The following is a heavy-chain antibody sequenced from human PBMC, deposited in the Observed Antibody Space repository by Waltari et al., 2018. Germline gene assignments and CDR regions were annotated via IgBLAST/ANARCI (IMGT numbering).Heavy chain of an antibody. J-gene: IGHJ5*02. D-gene: IGHD2-21*02. V-gene: IGHV3-21*01. CDR1: GFTFNSYT. Sequence: EVDLVESGGGLVKPGGSLSLSCAASGFTFNSYTIHWVRQAPGKGLEWVSSISSQSSYIYYADSVKGRFTIFRDNAKNSLYLQMSSLRVDDTAVYYCVREVVGTDNWFDPWGQGTLVTVSS. CDR2: ISSQSSYI. CDR3: VREVVGTDNWFDP.